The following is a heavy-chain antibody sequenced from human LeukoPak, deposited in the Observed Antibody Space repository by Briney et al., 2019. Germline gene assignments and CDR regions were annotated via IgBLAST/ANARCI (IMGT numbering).Heavy chain of an antibody. V-gene: IGHV3-66*01. D-gene: IGHD2-15*01. CDR1: GFTVNTKY. CDR3: ARGYSRAAFDI. Sequence: PGGSLRLSCAASGFTVNTKYMSWVRQGPGTGLEWIAVVYSGGETFYADSVKGRFTVSRDNGKNSLLLQMNSLRAEDTALYYCARGYSRAAFDIWGQGTVVAVSS. J-gene: IGHJ3*02. CDR2: VYSGGET.